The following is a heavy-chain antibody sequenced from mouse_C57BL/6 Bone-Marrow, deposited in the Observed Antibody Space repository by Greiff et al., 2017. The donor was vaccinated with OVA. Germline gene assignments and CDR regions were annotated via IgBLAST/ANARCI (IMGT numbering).Heavy chain of an antibody. CDR3: ARGGYDAYYFDY. V-gene: IGHV7-3*01. D-gene: IGHD2-2*01. CDR2: IRNKANGYTT. Sequence: EVNVVESGGGLVQPGGSLSLSCAASGFTFTDYYMSWVRQPPGKALEWLGFIRNKANGYTTEYSASVKGRFTISRDNSQSILYLQMNALRAEDSATYYCARGGYDAYYFDYWGQGTTLTVSS. J-gene: IGHJ2*01. CDR1: GFTFTDYY.